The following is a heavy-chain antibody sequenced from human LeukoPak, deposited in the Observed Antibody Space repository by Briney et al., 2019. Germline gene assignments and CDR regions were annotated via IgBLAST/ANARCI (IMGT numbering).Heavy chain of an antibody. D-gene: IGHD4-17*01. Sequence: GGSLRLSCAASGFSFSRHGMHWVRQAPGKGLEWVAFIRYDGSNTYYADSVKGRFTISRDNSKNTLFLQLNSLRLEDTAVYYCARVTYGDYGVDYWGQGTLVTVSS. CDR2: IRYDGSNT. CDR3: ARVTYGDYGVDY. CDR1: GFSFSRHG. V-gene: IGHV3-30*02. J-gene: IGHJ4*02.